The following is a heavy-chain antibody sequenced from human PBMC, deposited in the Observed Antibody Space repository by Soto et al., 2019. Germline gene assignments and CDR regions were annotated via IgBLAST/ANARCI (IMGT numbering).Heavy chain of an antibody. CDR2: IYPGDSDT. D-gene: IGHD6-19*01. V-gene: IGHV5-51*01. Sequence: RGESLKISCKGSGYSFTSYWIGWVRQMPGKGLELMGIIYPGDSDTRYSPSFQGQVTIPADKSISTAYLQWSSLKASDTAMYYCARPFDTSGCYDYWGQGTLVTVSS. CDR3: ARPFDTSGCYDY. CDR1: GYSFTSYW. J-gene: IGHJ4*02.